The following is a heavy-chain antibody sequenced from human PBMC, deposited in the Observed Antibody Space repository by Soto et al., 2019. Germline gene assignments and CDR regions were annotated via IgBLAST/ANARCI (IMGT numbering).Heavy chain of an antibody. D-gene: IGHD1-26*01. Sequence: EVQLVESGGGLVQPGGSLRLSCAASGFTFSSYWMHWVRQAPGKGLVWVSRINSDGSSTSYADSVKGRFTISRDDAKNTLYLQMNSLRAEDTAVYYCARGGSLNWYFDLWGRGTLVTVSS. V-gene: IGHV3-74*01. CDR2: INSDGSST. CDR3: ARGGSLNWYFDL. CDR1: GFTFSSYW. J-gene: IGHJ2*01.